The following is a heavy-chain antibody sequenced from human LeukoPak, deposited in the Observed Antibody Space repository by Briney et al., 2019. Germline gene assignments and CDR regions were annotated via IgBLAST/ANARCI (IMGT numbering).Heavy chain of an antibody. J-gene: IGHJ5*02. D-gene: IGHD4-11*01. CDR2: MNPNSGNT. CDR3: ARGRTVRNWFDP. CDR1: GYTFTSYD. V-gene: IGHV1-8*01. Sequence: ASVKVSCKASGYTFTSYDINWVRQATGQGLEWMGWMNPNSGNTGYAQKFQGRVTMTRNTSISTAYMELSSLRSEDTAVHYCARGRTVRNWFDPWGQGTLVTVSS.